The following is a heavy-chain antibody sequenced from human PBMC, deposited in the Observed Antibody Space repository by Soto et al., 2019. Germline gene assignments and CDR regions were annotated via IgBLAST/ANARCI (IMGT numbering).Heavy chain of an antibody. J-gene: IGHJ6*02. CDR3: AKDRRWFEGYYYGMDV. D-gene: IGHD3-10*01. Sequence: VQLVESGGGVVQPGRSLRLSCAASGFTFSSYGMHWVRQAPGKGLEWVAVISYDGSNKYYADSVKGRFTISRDNSKNTLYLQMNSLRAEDTAVYYCAKDRRWFEGYYYGMDVWGQGTTVTVSS. CDR2: ISYDGSNK. CDR1: GFTFSSYG. V-gene: IGHV3-30*18.